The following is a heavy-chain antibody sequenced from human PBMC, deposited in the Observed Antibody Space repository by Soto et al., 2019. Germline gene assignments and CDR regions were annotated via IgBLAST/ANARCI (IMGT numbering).Heavy chain of an antibody. D-gene: IGHD3-22*01. Sequence: SQTLSLPCAVFGGSFSGLYWTRIRQPPGTGLEWIGEINHSGSTNYNPSLKSRVTISVDTSKNQFSLKLTSVTAADTAVYYCARALQPVIITLGYWGQGTLVTVS. CDR1: GGSFSGLY. J-gene: IGHJ4*02. CDR2: INHSGST. CDR3: ARALQPVIITLGY. V-gene: IGHV4-34*01.